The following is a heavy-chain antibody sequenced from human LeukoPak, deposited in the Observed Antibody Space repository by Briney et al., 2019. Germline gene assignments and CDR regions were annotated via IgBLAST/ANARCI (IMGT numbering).Heavy chain of an antibody. Sequence: SETLSLTCAVYGGSFSGYYWSWIRQPPGKGLEWIGEINHSGSTNYNPSLKSRVTISVDTSKNQFSLKLSSVTAADTAVYYCASPRGLLYMDVWGKGTTVTVSS. V-gene: IGHV4-34*01. CDR2: INHSGST. J-gene: IGHJ6*03. D-gene: IGHD3-10*01. CDR3: ASPRGLLYMDV. CDR1: GGSFSGYY.